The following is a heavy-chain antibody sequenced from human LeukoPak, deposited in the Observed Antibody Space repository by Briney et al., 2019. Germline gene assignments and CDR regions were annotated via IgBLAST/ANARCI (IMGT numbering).Heavy chain of an antibody. CDR3: AREAYYDFWSGYSKNSAFDY. V-gene: IGHV3-21*01. CDR1: GDSISSYY. J-gene: IGHJ4*02. Sequence: ETLSLTCTVSGDSISSYYWTWIRQPPGKGLEWVSSISSSSSYIYYADSVKGRFTISRDNAKNSLYLQMNSLRAEDTAVYYCAREAYYDFWSGYSKNSAFDYWGQGTLVTVSS. D-gene: IGHD3-3*01. CDR2: ISSSSSYI.